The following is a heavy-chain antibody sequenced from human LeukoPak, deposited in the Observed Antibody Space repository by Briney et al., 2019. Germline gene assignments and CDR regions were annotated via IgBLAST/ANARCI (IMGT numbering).Heavy chain of an antibody. CDR1: EFTFRIYD. D-gene: IGHD3-10*01. Sequence: GGPLRLSCAASEFTFRIYDMTWVRQAPGEGLEWVSVISSGGSAYYADPVKGRFTISRDNSKNTLYLEMNSLRADDTAVYYCAKASSGSYYSNFDYWGQGTLVTVSS. CDR3: AKASSGSYYSNFDY. J-gene: IGHJ4*02. V-gene: IGHV3-23*01. CDR2: ISSGGSA.